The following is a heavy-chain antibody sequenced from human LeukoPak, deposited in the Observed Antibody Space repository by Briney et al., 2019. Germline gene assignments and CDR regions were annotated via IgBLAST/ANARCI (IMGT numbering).Heavy chain of an antibody. CDR2: IDWDDDK. CDR3: ARWYSGSTSSYFDY. V-gene: IGHV2-70*11. Sequence: ASGPALVKPTQTLTLTCTFSGFSLSTSGMCVGWIRQPPGKALEWLARIDWDDDKYYSTSLKTRLTISKDTSKNQVVLTMTNMDAVDTATYYCARWYSGSTSSYFDYWGQGTLVTVSS. D-gene: IGHD1-26*01. J-gene: IGHJ4*02. CDR1: GFSLSTSGMC.